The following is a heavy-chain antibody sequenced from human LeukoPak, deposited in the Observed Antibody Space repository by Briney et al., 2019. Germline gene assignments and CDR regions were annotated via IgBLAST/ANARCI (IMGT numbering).Heavy chain of an antibody. CDR3: ARGKVFWSGYGYCFDY. Sequence: GGSLRLSCAASGFTFSTYWMSWVRQAPGKGLEGVANIKQDGSEKHYVDFVKGRFTISRDNAKNSLYLQMNSLRAEDTAVYYCARGKVFWSGYGYCFDYWGQGTLVTVSS. CDR1: GFTFSTYW. CDR2: IKQDGSEK. J-gene: IGHJ4*02. V-gene: IGHV3-7*01. D-gene: IGHD3-3*01.